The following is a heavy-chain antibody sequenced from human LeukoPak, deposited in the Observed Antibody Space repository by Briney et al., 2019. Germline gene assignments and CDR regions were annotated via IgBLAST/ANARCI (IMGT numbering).Heavy chain of an antibody. CDR3: ARPSRTGSGWDAFDI. Sequence: SETLSLTCTVSGGSISSYCWSWIRQPPGKELEWIGYVYYSGSTNYNPSLKSRVTISVDTSKNHFSLTLSSVTAADTAVYYCARPSRTGSGWDAFDIWGQGTMVTVSS. V-gene: IGHV4-59*08. D-gene: IGHD3-22*01. CDR1: GGSISSYC. CDR2: VYYSGST. J-gene: IGHJ3*02.